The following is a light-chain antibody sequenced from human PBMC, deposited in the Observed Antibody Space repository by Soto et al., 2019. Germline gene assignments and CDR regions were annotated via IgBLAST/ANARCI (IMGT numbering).Light chain of an antibody. V-gene: IGKV1-39*01. CDR3: QQSYSTPPIT. Sequence: SEMSQAPSSLSASVGDRVTITCRASQSISSYLNWYQQKPGKAPKLLIYAASSLQSGVPSRFSGSGSGTDFTLTISSLQPEDFATYSCQQSYSTPPITFGQGTRLEIK. J-gene: IGKJ5*01. CDR1: QSISSY. CDR2: AAS.